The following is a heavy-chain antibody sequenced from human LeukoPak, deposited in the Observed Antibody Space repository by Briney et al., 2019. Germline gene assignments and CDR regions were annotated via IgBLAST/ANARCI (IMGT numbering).Heavy chain of an antibody. J-gene: IGHJ4*02. V-gene: IGHV3-74*01. Sequence: GGSLRLSCAASGFIISSYWMHWVRQAPGKGLVWVSRINRDGSTTSYADSVKGRFTISKDYAKNTLYLQMNSLSAEDTAVYYCAKDVGRDYWGQGTLVTVSS. CDR3: AKDVGRDY. CDR2: INRDGSTT. CDR1: GFIISSYW.